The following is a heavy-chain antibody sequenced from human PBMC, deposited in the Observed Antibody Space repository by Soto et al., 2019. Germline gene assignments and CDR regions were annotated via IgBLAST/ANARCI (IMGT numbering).Heavy chain of an antibody. CDR2: LQTDGSHP. CDR3: ARGGDPDY. CDR1: GFTFNYYW. J-gene: IGHJ4*02. Sequence: EVQLVESGGGLVQPGGSLRLSCVASGFTFNYYWMHWVRQAPGKGLVWASRLQTDGSHPXYAASVKGRFTISRDNXXXXXFXQMNNLRAEDPAVYYCARGGDPDYWGQGTLVTVSS. D-gene: IGHD2-21*02. V-gene: IGHV3-74*01.